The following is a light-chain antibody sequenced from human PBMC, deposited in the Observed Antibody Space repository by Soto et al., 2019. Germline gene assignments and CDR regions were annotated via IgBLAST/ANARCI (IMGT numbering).Light chain of an antibody. V-gene: IGKV3-11*01. J-gene: IGKJ2*01. CDR2: DAS. CDR3: HHRSNWPPEDT. CDR1: QPINTY. Sequence: EVLLTQSPATLSFTPGESATLSCRASQPINTYLGWYQQKSGQSPRLLIYDASNRAADIPARFSASGFGTDFTLTISSLNPEDFGTYYCHHRSNWPPEDTFGQGTKLEI.